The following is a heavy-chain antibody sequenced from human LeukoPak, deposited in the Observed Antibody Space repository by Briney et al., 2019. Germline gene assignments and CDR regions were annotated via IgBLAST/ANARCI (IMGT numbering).Heavy chain of an antibody. CDR3: AKGIDSSGYYPTDY. J-gene: IGHJ4*02. V-gene: IGHV3-30*18. CDR2: ISYDGSNK. Sequence: GGALRLSCAASGFTSSSYGMHWVRQAPGKGLEWVAVISYDGSNKYYADSVKGRFTISRDNSKNTLYLQMNSLRAEDTAVYSCAKGIDSSGYYPTDYWGQGTLVTVSS. D-gene: IGHD3-22*01. CDR1: GFTSSSYG.